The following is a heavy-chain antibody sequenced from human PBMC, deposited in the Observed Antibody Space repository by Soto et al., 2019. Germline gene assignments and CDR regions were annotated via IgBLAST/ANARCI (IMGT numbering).Heavy chain of an antibody. V-gene: IGHV1-69*02. CDR2: IIPILGIA. D-gene: IGHD6-6*01. CDR3: ARGGIGVAARTAYFDY. J-gene: IGHJ4*02. CDR1: GGTFSSYT. Sequence: QVQLVQSGAEVKKPGSSVKVSCKASGGTFSSYTISWVRQAPGQGLEWMGRIIPILGIAKYAQKFQGSVTIAADKPASTAYMELSSLRSEDTGVYYCARGGIGVAARTAYFDYWGQGTLVTVSS.